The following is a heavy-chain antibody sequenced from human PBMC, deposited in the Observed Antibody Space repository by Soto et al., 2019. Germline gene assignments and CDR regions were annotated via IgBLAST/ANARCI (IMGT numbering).Heavy chain of an antibody. CDR3: ARDRSYYGDYFYYYYMDV. J-gene: IGHJ6*03. CDR2: IKQDGSEK. CDR1: GFTFSSYW. D-gene: IGHD4-17*01. V-gene: IGHV3-7*01. Sequence: QPGGSLRLSCAASGFTFSSYWMSWVRQAPGKGLEWVANIKQDGSEKYYVDSVKGRFTISRDNAKNSLYLQMNSLRAEDTAVYYCARDRSYYGDYFYYYYMDVWGKGTTVTVSS.